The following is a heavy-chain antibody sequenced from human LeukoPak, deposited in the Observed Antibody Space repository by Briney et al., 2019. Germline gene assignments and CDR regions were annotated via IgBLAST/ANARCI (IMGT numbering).Heavy chain of an antibody. V-gene: IGHV4-59*01. CDR2: IYYSGST. D-gene: IGHD1-26*01. CDR1: GGSISSYY. Sequence: SETLSLTCTVSGGSISSYYWSWIRQPPGKGLEWIGYIYYSGSTNYNPSLKSRVTISVDTSKNQFSLKLSSVTAADTAVYYCACFPLNESYPPFDCWGQGTLVTVSS. CDR3: ACFPLNESYPPFDC. J-gene: IGHJ4*02.